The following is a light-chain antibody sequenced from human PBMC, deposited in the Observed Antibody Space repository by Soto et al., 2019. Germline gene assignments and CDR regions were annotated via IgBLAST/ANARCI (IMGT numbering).Light chain of an antibody. V-gene: IGLV4-69*01. Sequence: QLVLTQSPSASASLGASVKLTCTLSSGHSNYAIAWHQQQPEKGPRYLMKLNSDGSHSKGDGIPDRFSGSSSGAERYLTISSLQSEDEADYYCQTWGTGIQVFGTGTKLTVL. CDR1: SGHSNYA. J-gene: IGLJ1*01. CDR3: QTWGTGIQV. CDR2: LNSDGSH.